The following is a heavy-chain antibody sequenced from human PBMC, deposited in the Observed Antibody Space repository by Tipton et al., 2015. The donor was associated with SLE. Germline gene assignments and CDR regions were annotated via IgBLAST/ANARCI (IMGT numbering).Heavy chain of an antibody. Sequence: TLSLTCTVSGGSISRYYWSWIRQPPGKGLEWIGYIYYIGGTNYNPSLKSRVNMSVDTSKNQLSLKLTSVSAADTAVYFCARMTLGEVYYFDSWGQGTLVTVSS. CDR2: IYYIGGT. J-gene: IGHJ4*02. D-gene: IGHD1-14*01. V-gene: IGHV4-59*07. CDR1: GGSISRYY. CDR3: ARMTLGEVYYFDS.